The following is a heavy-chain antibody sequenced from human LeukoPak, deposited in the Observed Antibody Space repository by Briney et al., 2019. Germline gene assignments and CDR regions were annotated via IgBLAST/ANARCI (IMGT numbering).Heavy chain of an antibody. CDR1: GFTFSSYT. CDR2: ITTSDGNT. J-gene: IGHJ4*02. D-gene: IGHD7-27*01. V-gene: IGHV3-23*01. CDR3: AKDGGLWVSAHWGDS. Sequence: GGSLRLSCAASGFTFSSYTMSWVRQAPGKGLEWVSTITTSDGNTYYADSVKGRFTVSRDNSKNTPFLQMNSLRAEDMAVYYCAKDGGLWVSAHWGDSWGRGTLVTVSS.